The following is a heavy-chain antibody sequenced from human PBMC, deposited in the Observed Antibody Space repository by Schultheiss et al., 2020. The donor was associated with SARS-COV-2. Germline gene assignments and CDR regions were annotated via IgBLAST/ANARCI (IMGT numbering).Heavy chain of an antibody. CDR1: RFTFSSYG. CDR2: IKQDGSEK. D-gene: IGHD2-2*01. CDR3: ARDRPLGGYCSSTSCIRGWFDP. J-gene: IGHJ5*02. V-gene: IGHV3-7*03. Sequence: GGSLRLSCAASRFTFSSYGMHWVRQAPGKGLEWVANIKQDGSEKYYVDSVKGRFTISRDNAKNSLYLQMNSLRAEDTAVYYCARDRPLGGYCSSTSCIRGWFDPWGQGTLVTVSS.